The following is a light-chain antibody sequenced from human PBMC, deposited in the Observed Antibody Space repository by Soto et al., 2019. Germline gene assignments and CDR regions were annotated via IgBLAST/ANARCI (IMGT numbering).Light chain of an antibody. CDR3: EAWDDSLNGSV. Sequence: QSVLTQPPSASGTPGQKITISCSGSTSDIGSNTVNWYQQVPGTAPKLLIYANNQRPSGVPDRFSGSKSGTSASLAISGLQSEDEADYYCEAWDDSLNGSVFGGGTKLTVL. V-gene: IGLV1-44*01. J-gene: IGLJ3*02. CDR2: ANN. CDR1: TSDIGSNT.